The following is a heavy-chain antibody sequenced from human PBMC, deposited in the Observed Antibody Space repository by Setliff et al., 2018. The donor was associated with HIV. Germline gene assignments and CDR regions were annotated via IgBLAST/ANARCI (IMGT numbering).Heavy chain of an antibody. Sequence: SETLSLTCAVSGHSISSGYFCGWIRQTPGKGLEWIGNIYQSGNAYHNPSLKSRVTISVDTSRNRFSLKLSSVTAADTAVYYCVTGYNSVWYSVFWGQGILVTVSS. J-gene: IGHJ4*02. CDR2: IYQSGNA. CDR3: VTGYNSVWYSVF. CDR1: GHSISSGYF. V-gene: IGHV4-38-2*01. D-gene: IGHD6-13*01.